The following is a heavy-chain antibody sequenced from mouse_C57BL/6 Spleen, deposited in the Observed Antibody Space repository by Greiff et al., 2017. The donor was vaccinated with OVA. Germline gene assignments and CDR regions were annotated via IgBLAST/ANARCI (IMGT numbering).Heavy chain of an antibody. J-gene: IGHJ1*03. V-gene: IGHV1-26*01. D-gene: IGHD1-1*01. CDR3: ARCNSAYGSSRYFDV. Sequence: EVQLQQSGPELVKPGASVKISCKASGYTFTDYYMNWVKQSHGKSLEWIGDINPNNGGTSYNQKFKGKATLTVDKSSSTAYMELRSLTSEDSAVYYCARCNSAYGSSRYFDVWGTGTTVTVSS. CDR2: INPNNGGT. CDR1: GYTFTDYY.